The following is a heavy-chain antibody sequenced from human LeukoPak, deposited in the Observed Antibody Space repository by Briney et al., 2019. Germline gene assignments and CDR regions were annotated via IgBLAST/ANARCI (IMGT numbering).Heavy chain of an antibody. Sequence: GGSLRLSCAASGFTFSSYSMYWVRQAPGKGLEWVSFISSGSNYIYYIDSVKGRFTISRDNAKNSLYLQMNSLRVEDTAIYYCARVGCSCGTCYDYWGQGTLVTVSS. CDR2: ISSGSNYI. J-gene: IGHJ4*02. D-gene: IGHD2-15*01. CDR3: ARVGCSCGTCYDY. V-gene: IGHV3-21*01. CDR1: GFTFSSYS.